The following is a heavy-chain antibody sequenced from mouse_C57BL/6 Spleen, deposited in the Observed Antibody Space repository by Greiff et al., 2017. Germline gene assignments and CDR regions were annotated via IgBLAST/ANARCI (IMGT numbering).Heavy chain of an antibody. CDR2: IYPGNSDT. D-gene: IGHD2-4*01. CDR1: GYTFTSYW. J-gene: IGHJ2*01. V-gene: IGHV1-5*01. CDR3: TREDHYDVDY. Sequence: QLKETGTVLARPGASFKMTRNPSGYTFTSYWRQWVKQRPGQGLEWIGAIYPGNSDTSYNQKFKGKAKQTAVTSASTAYMELSSLTNEDSAVYYCTREDHYDVDYWGQGTTLTVSS.